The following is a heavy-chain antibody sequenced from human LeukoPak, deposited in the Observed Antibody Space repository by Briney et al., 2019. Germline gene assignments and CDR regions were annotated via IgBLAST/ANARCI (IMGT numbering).Heavy chain of an antibody. Sequence: PGGSLRLSCAASDFSVSTNYMNWVRQAPGKGLEWVSVILSGGATYYADSVKGRFTISRDNAKNTLYLQMNTLRVEDTAVYYCTRDLMDYDVSTGLHHYYKDVWGQGTTVTVSS. CDR3: TRDLMDYDVSTGLHHYYKDV. J-gene: IGHJ6*02. D-gene: IGHD3-9*01. CDR2: ILSGGAT. CDR1: DFSVSTNY. V-gene: IGHV3-53*01.